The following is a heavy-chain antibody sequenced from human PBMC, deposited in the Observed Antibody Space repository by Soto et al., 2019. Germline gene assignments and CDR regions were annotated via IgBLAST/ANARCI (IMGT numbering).Heavy chain of an antibody. V-gene: IGHV5-10-1*01. CDR2: TDPSDSYT. Sequence: GESLQISCKGSGYSFTSYWISWVGQMPGKGLEWIGRTDPSDSYTNYRPSFQGHVTISADKSISTAYLQWSSLKASDTAMYYCARQRGSSSRYYYYGMDVWGQGTKVTVS. CDR3: ARQRGSSSRYYYYGMDV. J-gene: IGHJ6*02. CDR1: GYSFTSYW. D-gene: IGHD6-6*01.